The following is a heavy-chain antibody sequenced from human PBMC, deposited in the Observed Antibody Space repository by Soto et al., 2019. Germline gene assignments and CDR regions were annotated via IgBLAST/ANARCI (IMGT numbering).Heavy chain of an antibody. D-gene: IGHD5-12*01. V-gene: IGHV1-69*02. CDR3: ARVRRGYSGYDRPDY. Sequence: ASVKVSCKASGGTFSSYTISWVRQAPGQGLEWMGRIIPILGIANYAQKFQGRVTITADKSTSTAYMELSSLRSEDTAVYYCARVRRGYSGYDRPDYWGQGTLVTVSS. CDR1: GGTFSSYT. CDR2: IIPILGIA. J-gene: IGHJ4*02.